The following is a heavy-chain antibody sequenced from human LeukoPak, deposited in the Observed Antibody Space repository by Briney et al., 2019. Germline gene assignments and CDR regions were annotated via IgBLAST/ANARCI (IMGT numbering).Heavy chain of an antibody. CDR1: GGSISSYY. CDR2: IYYSGST. J-gene: IGHJ3*02. V-gene: IGHV4-59*08. Sequence: SETLSLTCTVSGGSISSYYWSWIRQPPGKGLEWIGYIYYSGSTNYNPSLKSRVTISVDTSKNQFSLKLSSVTAADTAVYYCARPNLDAFDIWGQGTMVTVSS. CDR3: ARPNLDAFDI.